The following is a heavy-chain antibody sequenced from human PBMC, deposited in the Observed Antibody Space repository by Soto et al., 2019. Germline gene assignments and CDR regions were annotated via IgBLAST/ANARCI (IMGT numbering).Heavy chain of an antibody. J-gene: IGHJ4*02. CDR3: AIHFSVDYFDY. CDR2: IYYSGTT. Sequence: SETLSLTCTVSGDSITSNSYFWAWIRQPPGKGLEWIGSIYYSGTTYYNTSLKSRVTISVDRSKNQFSLKLSSVTAADTTVNSGAIHFSVDYFDYGGQGSLVTVSS. V-gene: IGHV4-39*01. CDR1: GDSITSNSYF.